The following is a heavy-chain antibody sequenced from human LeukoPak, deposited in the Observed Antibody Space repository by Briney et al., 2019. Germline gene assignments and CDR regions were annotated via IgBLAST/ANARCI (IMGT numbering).Heavy chain of an antibody. V-gene: IGHV3-74*01. J-gene: IGHJ3*02. CDR3: ARYGGVNRFGFDI. Sequence: PGGSLRLSCVASGFTFSNSWMHWVRLAPGKGQVWVSRISSDGSSTNYADSVKDRFTISRDNAKNTLYLQMNSLRAEDSAVYYCARYGGVNRFGFDIWGQGTTVSVSS. CDR1: GFTFSNSW. CDR2: ISSDGSST. D-gene: IGHD3-16*01.